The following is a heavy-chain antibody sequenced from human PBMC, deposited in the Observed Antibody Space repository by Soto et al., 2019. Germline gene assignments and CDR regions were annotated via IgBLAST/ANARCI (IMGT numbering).Heavy chain of an antibody. D-gene: IGHD2-21*02. V-gene: IGHV4-61*01. CDR1: GGSVSSGSYY. CDR3: ARVSYGGNSYYYYYGMDV. CDR2: IYYSGST. Sequence: QVQLQESGPGLVKPSETLSLTCTVSGGSVSSGSYYWSWIRQPPGKGLEWIGYIYYSGSTNYNPSPKSPVTISVDTSKNQFSLKLSSVTAADTAVYYCARVSYGGNSYYYYYGMDVWGQGTTVTVSS. J-gene: IGHJ6*02.